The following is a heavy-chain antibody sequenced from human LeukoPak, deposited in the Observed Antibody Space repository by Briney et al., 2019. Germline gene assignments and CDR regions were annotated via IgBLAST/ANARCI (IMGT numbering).Heavy chain of an antibody. CDR1: GFTFSNAW. Sequence: GGYLRLYCAASGFTFSNAWMSWVRQAQGQGLEWVGRIKSKTAGGTTDYDATVKGSFNISSDASNNTQELQMNSLKTVDTVVYYCTTGQFAGRVSLVRGVIITGWFDPWGQETLVTVSS. V-gene: IGHV3-15*01. CDR2: IKSKTAGGTT. J-gene: IGHJ5*02. D-gene: IGHD3-10*01. CDR3: TTGQFAGRVSLVRGVIITGWFDP.